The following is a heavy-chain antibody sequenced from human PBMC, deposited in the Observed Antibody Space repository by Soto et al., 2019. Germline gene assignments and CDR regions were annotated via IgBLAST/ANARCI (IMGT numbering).Heavy chain of an antibody. J-gene: IGHJ5*02. Sequence: ASVKVSCKASGYTFTSYYLHWVRQAPGQGLEWMGRINPSGGDTNYAQKFQGWVTMTRDTSISTAYMELSRLRSDDTAVYYCARDGGICSGGSCYGWFDPWGQGTLVTVSS. CDR3: ARDGGICSGGSCYGWFDP. CDR2: INPSGGDT. D-gene: IGHD2-15*01. V-gene: IGHV1-2*04. CDR1: GYTFTSYY.